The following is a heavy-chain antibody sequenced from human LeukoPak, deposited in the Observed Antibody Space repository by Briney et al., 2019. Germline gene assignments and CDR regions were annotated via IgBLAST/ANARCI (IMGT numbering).Heavy chain of an antibody. Sequence: SETLSLTCTVSGGSIRSYYWSWIRQPPGKGLEWIGYIYYSGNTNYNPSLKSRVTISVDTSKNQFSLKLSSVTAADTAVYYCARDRGYDYVWGSYRHFDYWGQGTLVTVSS. CDR1: GGSIRSYY. CDR3: ARDRGYDYVWGSYRHFDY. V-gene: IGHV4-59*01. D-gene: IGHD3-16*02. J-gene: IGHJ4*02. CDR2: IYYSGNT.